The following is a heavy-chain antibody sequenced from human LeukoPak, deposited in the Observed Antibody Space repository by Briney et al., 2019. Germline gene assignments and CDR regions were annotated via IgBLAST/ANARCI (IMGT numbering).Heavy chain of an antibody. CDR3: AKLYGDYHYYYYYYMDV. CDR1: GFTFSSYG. CDR2: IRYDGSNK. J-gene: IGHJ6*03. Sequence: PGGSLRLSCAASGFTFSSYGMHWVRQAPGKGLEWVAFIRYDGSNKYYADSVKGRFTISRDNSKNTLYLQMNSLRAEDTAVYYCAKLYGDYHYYYYYYMDVWGKGTTVTISS. V-gene: IGHV3-30*02. D-gene: IGHD4-17*01.